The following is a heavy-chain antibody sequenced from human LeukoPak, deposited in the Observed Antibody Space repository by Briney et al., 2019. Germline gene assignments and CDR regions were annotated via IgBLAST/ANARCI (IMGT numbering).Heavy chain of an antibody. CDR1: GGSISSYY. CDR3: ARSFLNYDFWSGPHDY. V-gene: IGHV4-59*08. Sequence: SSETLSLTCTVSGGSISSYYWSWIRQPPGKGLEWIGYIYYSGSTNYSPSLKSRVTISVDTSKNQFSLKLSSVTAADTAVYYCARSFLNYDFWSGPHDYWGQGTLVTVSS. J-gene: IGHJ4*02. CDR2: IYYSGST. D-gene: IGHD3-3*01.